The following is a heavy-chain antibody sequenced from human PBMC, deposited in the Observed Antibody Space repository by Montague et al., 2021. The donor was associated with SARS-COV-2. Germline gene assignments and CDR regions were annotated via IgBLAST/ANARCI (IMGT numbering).Heavy chain of an antibody. CDR2: IYYSGST. V-gene: IGHV4-39*07. CDR1: GGSISSSSYY. CDR3: ARDGSLLFEILIGPRHYYYGMDV. Sequence: SETLSLTCTVSGGSISSSSYYWGWLRQPPGQVLEWIGSIYYSGSTYYNPSLKSRVTISVYTSKNQFSLKLISVTAAATAVYYCARDGSLLFEILIGPRHYYYGMDVWGQGTTVTVSS. D-gene: IGHD3-9*01. J-gene: IGHJ6*02.